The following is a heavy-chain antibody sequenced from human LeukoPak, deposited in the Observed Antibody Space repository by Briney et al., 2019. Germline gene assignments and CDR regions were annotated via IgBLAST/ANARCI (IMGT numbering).Heavy chain of an antibody. CDR2: ISVSGDDT. D-gene: IGHD1-7*01. Sequence: GGTLRLSCAASGFTFSNYGMTWVRQAPGKGLEWVSHISVSGDDTYYADSVKGRFTMSRDNSKNTLYLQMNSLRAEDTAVYYCAKVLVGTTCFEYWGQGTLVTVSS. CDR3: AKVLVGTTCFEY. CDR1: GFTFSNYG. J-gene: IGHJ4*02. V-gene: IGHV3-23*01.